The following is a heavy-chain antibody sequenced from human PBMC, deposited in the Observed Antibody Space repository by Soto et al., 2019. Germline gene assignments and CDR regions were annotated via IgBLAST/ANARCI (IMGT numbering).Heavy chain of an antibody. CDR2: IKSKTDGGTT. J-gene: IGHJ3*02. D-gene: IGHD1-1*01. Sequence: EVQLVESGGGLVKPGGSLRLSCAASGFTFSNAWMSWVRQAPGKGLEWVGRIKSKTDGGTTDYAAPVKGRFTISRDDSKNTLDLQMNSLKTEDKAVYYCTTGMRWNDTFDIWGQGTMVTVSS. V-gene: IGHV3-15*01. CDR3: TTGMRWNDTFDI. CDR1: GFTFSNAW.